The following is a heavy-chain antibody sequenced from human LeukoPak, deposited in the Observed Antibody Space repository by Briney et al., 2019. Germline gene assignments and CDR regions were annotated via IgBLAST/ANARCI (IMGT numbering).Heavy chain of an antibody. CDR1: GGSFSGYY. V-gene: IGHV4-34*01. D-gene: IGHD1-26*01. J-gene: IGHJ4*02. CDR2: INHSGST. Sequence: SETLSLTCAVYGGSFSGYYRSWIRQPPGKGLEWIGEINHSGSTNYNPSLKSRVTISVDTSKNQFSLKLSSVTAADTAVYYCATPGYSATDGFDYWGQGTLVTVSS. CDR3: ATPGYSATDGFDY.